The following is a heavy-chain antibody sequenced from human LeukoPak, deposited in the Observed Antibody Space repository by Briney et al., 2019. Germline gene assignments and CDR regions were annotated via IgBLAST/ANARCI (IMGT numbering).Heavy chain of an antibody. CDR1: GYTFTANF. J-gene: IGHJ4*02. CDR3: ARDCVTNWTFDY. Sequence: ASVKVSCKTSGYTFTANFVHWVRQAPGQGLEWMGIFHTSEFTARYAQKFQVRITLTGDMSTRTLFMELSGLNSEYTALYYCARDCVTNWTFDYWGQGTLVTVS. V-gene: IGHV1-46*01. D-gene: IGHD3/OR15-3a*01. CDR2: FHTSEFTA.